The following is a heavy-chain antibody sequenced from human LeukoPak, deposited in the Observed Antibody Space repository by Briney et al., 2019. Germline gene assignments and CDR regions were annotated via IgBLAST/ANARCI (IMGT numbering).Heavy chain of an antibody. CDR3: ARDLGSRGDY. CDR2: IYYSGNT. D-gene: IGHD6-13*01. Sequence: SETLSLTCTVSGGSISSYYWSWIRQPPGKGLEWIGYIYYSGNTNYNPSLKSRVTISVDTSKNQFSLKLSSVTAADTAVYYCARDLGSRGDYWGQGTLVTVSS. J-gene: IGHJ4*02. CDR1: GGSISSYY. V-gene: IGHV4-59*01.